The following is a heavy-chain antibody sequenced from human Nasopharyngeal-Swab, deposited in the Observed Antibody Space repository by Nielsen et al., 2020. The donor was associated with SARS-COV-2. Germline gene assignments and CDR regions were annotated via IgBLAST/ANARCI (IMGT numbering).Heavy chain of an antibody. CDR2: IKPDGSEK. CDR3: GTSAWHSFDH. CDR1: GFSFANYW. J-gene: IGHJ4*02. Sequence: GESLKISCGASGFSFANYWMTWVRQTPGRGPEWVAHIKPDGSEKYYLDSVKGRFTVSRDNAKNSVYLQMSSLRAEDTALYYCGTSAWHSFDHWGQGTLVTVSS. D-gene: IGHD3-3*01. V-gene: IGHV3-7*02.